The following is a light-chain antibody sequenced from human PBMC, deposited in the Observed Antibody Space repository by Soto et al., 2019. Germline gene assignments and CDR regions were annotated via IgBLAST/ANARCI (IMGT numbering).Light chain of an antibody. CDR2: DVS. V-gene: IGLV2-14*03. CDR3: SSHTSSNTPVL. CDR1: SSDVGGYNY. J-gene: IGLJ2*01. Sequence: QSALTQPASVSGSPGQSITISCTGTSSDVGGYNYVSWYQHHPGKAPKLMIYDVSNRPSGVSDRFSGSKSGNTASLTVSGLQAEDEADYYCSSHTSSNTPVLFGGGTKLTVL.